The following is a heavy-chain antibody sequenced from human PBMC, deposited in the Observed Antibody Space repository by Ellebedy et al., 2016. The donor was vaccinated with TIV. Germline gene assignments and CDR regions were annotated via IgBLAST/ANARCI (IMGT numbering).Heavy chain of an antibody. D-gene: IGHD3-16*01. J-gene: IGHJ6*02. V-gene: IGHV4-59*01. CDR2: SFRGGAT. CDR1: GASISTYS. CDR3: ASFDYDVEGYYGLDV. Sequence: SETLSLTXTLSGASISTYSWTWIRHPPGKGLEWMGYSFRGGATNYNPSLESRVFMSIDTSRNQFSLSLSSVTAADTGLYFCASFDYDVEGYYGLDVWGQGTTVTVSS.